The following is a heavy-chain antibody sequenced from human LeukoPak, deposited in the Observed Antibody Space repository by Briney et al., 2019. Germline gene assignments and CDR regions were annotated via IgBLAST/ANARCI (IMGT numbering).Heavy chain of an antibody. CDR2: MYYRGST. Sequence: PSETLSLTCTVSGVAISSYYWSWIRQPPGKRLDWIGYMYYRGSTNYNPSLKSRVTISVDTSKNQFSLKLSSVTAADTAVHYCARDGQYDFWSGYWWFGPWGQGTLVTVSS. J-gene: IGHJ5*02. CDR3: ARDGQYDFWSGYWWFGP. V-gene: IGHV4-59*01. D-gene: IGHD3-3*01. CDR1: GVAISSYY.